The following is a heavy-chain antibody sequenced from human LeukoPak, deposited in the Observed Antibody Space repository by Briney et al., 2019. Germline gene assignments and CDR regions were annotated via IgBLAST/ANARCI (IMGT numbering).Heavy chain of an antibody. Sequence: PGGSLRLSCAASGFTFSSSGMHWVRQAPGKGLEWVAVISYDGSNKYYADSVKGRFTISRDNSKNSLYLQMNSLRVEDTAVYYCARDGTPNYSSGWVYMDVWGEGTTVTISS. CDR3: ARDGTPNYSSGWVYMDV. V-gene: IGHV3-30*03. J-gene: IGHJ6*03. CDR1: GFTFSSSG. D-gene: IGHD6-25*01. CDR2: ISYDGSNK.